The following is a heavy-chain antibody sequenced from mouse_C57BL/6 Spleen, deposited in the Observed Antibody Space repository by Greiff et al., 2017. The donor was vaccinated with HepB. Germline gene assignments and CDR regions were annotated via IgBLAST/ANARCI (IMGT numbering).Heavy chain of an antibody. CDR3: ARYDGSFYWYFDV. CDR2: IDPEDGET. CDR1: GFNIKDYY. V-gene: IGHV14-2*01. J-gene: IGHJ1*03. Sequence: VQLKESGAELVKPGASVKLSCTASGFNIKDYYMHWVKQRTEQGLEWIGRIDPEDGETKYAPKFQGKATITADTSSNTAYLQLSSLTSEDTAVYYCARYDGSFYWYFDVWGTGTTVTVSS. D-gene: IGHD2-3*01.